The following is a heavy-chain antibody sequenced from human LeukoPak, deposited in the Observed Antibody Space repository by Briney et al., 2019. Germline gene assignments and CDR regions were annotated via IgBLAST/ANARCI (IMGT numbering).Heavy chain of an antibody. CDR1: GYTFTSYH. CDR3: ARAGSSASTGDNWFDP. D-gene: IGHD2-2*01. CDR2: INPSGGST. Sequence: ASVKVSCKASGYTFTSYHMHWVRQAPGQGREWMGIINPSGGSTSYAQKFQGRVTMTRDTSTSTVYMELSSLRSEDTAVYYCARAGSSASTGDNWFDPWGQGTLVTVSS. V-gene: IGHV1-46*01. J-gene: IGHJ5*02.